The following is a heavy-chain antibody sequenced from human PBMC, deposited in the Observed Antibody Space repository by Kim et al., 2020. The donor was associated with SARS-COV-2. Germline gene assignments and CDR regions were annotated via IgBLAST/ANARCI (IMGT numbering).Heavy chain of an antibody. CDR2: IYSGGDT. CDR1: GVSLSGSGGS. CDR3: ARIYSSSFYMAV. Sequence: SETLSLTCTVSGVSLSGSGGSWGLGWIRQPPGKGLEWIGNIYSGGDTYYSPSLMSRGTLSTDTSRNQVSLVLSSVTAADTAVYYCARIYSSSFYMAVWG. V-gene: IGHV4-39*01. D-gene: IGHD2-15*01. J-gene: IGHJ6*03.